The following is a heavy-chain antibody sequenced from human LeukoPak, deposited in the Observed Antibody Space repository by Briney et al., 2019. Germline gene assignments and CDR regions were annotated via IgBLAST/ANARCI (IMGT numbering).Heavy chain of an antibody. V-gene: IGHV3-23*01. CDR2: ISGSGGST. D-gene: IGHD3-10*01. CDR3: AKDLIRSGSYAGY. J-gene: IGHJ4*02. Sequence: GGSLRLSCAASGFTFSSYAMSWVRQAPGKGLEWVSAISGSGGSTYYADSVKGRFTISRDNSKNTLYLQMNSLRAEDTAVHYCAKDLIRSGSYAGYWGQGTLVTVSS. CDR1: GFTFSSYA.